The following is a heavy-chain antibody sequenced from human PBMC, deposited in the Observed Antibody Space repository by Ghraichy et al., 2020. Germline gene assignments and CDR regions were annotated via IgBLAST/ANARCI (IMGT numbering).Heavy chain of an antibody. CDR3: ARAHAGVYYFDY. CDR2: IWYDGSNK. CDR1: GFTFSSYG. V-gene: IGHV3-33*01. Sequence: GGSLRLSCAASGFTFSSYGMHWVRQAPGKGLEWVAVIWYDGSNKYYADSMKGRFTISRDNSKNTLYLQMNSLRAEDTAVYYCARAHAGVYYFDYWGQGTLVTVSS. J-gene: IGHJ4*02. D-gene: IGHD5/OR15-5a*01.